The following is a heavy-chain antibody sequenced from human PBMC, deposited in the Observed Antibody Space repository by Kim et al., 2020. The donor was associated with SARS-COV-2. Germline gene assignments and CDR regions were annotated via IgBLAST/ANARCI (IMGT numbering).Heavy chain of an antibody. D-gene: IGHD2-8*02. CDR2: MSSSGST. V-gene: IGHV4-59*11. CDR3: ARQATGGTYAPFAL. Sequence: SETLSLTCNVSADSISSHFWSWIRQPPGKGLEWVGYMSSSGSTDYNPSLKSRLTISVDASKNQFSLTLTSVTASDTAIYYFARQATGGTYAPFALWGQGT. CDR1: ADSISSHF. J-gene: IGHJ4*02.